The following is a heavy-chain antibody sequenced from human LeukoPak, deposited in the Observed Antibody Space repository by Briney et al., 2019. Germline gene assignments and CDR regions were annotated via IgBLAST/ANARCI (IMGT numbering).Heavy chain of an antibody. Sequence: ASVKVSCKASGYTFTSYDINWVRQATGQGLEWMGWMNPNSGNTGYAQKFQGRVTMTRNTSISTAYMELSSLRSEDTAVYYCARGFKEGIFGVVIPPYYYYYMDVWGKGTTVTVSS. CDR1: GYTFTSYD. V-gene: IGHV1-8*01. CDR2: MNPNSGNT. CDR3: ARGFKEGIFGVVIPPYYYYYMDV. J-gene: IGHJ6*03. D-gene: IGHD3-3*01.